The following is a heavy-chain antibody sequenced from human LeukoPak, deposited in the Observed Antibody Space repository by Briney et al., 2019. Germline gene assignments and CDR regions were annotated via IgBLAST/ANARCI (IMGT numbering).Heavy chain of an antibody. Sequence: GRSLRLSCAASGFTFSSYAMHWVRQAPGKVLEWVAVISYDGSNKYYADSVKGRFTTSRDNSTNTLYLQRNSLSAEDTAVYYCARDIADSSGWNFDYWGQGTLVTVSS. CDR3: ARDIADSSGWNFDY. CDR1: GFTFSSYA. CDR2: ISYDGSNK. V-gene: IGHV3-30-3*01. D-gene: IGHD6-19*01. J-gene: IGHJ4*02.